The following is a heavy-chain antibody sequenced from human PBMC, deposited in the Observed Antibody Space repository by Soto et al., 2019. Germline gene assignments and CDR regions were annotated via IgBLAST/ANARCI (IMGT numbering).Heavy chain of an antibody. V-gene: IGHV4-4*02. CDR2: IYHSGST. CDR1: SGSISSSNW. D-gene: IGHD3-10*01. J-gene: IGHJ6*03. CDR3: ARSSFGYYYMDV. Sequence: QVQLQESGPGLVKPSGTLSLTCAVSSGSISSSNWWSWVRQPPGKGLEWIGEIYHSGSTNYNPSLKSRVTISVDTSKNQFSLKLSSVTAADTAVYYCARSSFGYYYMDVWGKGTTVTVSS.